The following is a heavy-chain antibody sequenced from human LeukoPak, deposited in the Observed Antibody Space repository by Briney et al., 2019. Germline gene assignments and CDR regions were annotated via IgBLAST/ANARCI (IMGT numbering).Heavy chain of an antibody. CDR2: ISGSGDNT. V-gene: IGHV3-23*01. CDR1: GFTFSSHG. D-gene: IGHD6-13*01. Sequence: GGSLRLSCAASGFTFSSHGMSWVRQAPGKGLEWVSTISGSGDNTYYADSVKGRFTISRDNAKSSLFLQMNSLRAEDTAVYYCAREHSTPDYSYYYMDVWGKGTTVTVSS. CDR3: AREHSTPDYSYYYMDV. J-gene: IGHJ6*03.